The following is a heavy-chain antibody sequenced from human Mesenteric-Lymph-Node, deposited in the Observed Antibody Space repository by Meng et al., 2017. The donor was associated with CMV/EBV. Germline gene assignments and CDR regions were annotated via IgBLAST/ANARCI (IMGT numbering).Heavy chain of an antibody. CDR3: ATLSREAAAAAGDY. J-gene: IGHJ4*02. D-gene: IGHD6-13*01. CDR1: GFTFSIYA. CDR2: IYSGDGST. Sequence: ASGFTFSIYAMNWVRQAPGKGLEWVSVIYSGDGSTYYSDSVRGRFTISRDNYRNTLYLQMNTLRAEDTAVYYCATLSREAAAAAGDYWGQGTLVTVSS. V-gene: IGHV3-23*03.